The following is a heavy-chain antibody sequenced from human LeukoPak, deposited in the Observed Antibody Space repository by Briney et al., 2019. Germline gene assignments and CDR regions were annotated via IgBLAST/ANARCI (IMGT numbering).Heavy chain of an antibody. Sequence: VASVNVSCKASGYTFTSYYMHWVRQAPGQGLEWMGIINPSGGSTSYAQKFQGRVTMTRDTSTSTVYMELSSLRSEDTVVYYCARDDDSFHYFGYWGQGTLVTVSS. J-gene: IGHJ4*02. CDR1: GYTFTSYY. CDR2: INPSGGST. V-gene: IGHV1-46*01. CDR3: ARDDDSFHYFGY. D-gene: IGHD3-22*01.